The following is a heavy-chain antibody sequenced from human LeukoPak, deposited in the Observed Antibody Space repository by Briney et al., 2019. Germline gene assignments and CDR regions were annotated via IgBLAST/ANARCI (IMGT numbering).Heavy chain of an antibody. CDR1: RGTFSSYA. J-gene: IGHJ4*02. D-gene: IGHD6-13*01. CDR2: INPNSGGT. CDR3: ARAGRRIAAAHDY. Sequence: ASVKVSCKASRGTFSSYAISWVRQAPGQGLEWMGWINPNSGGTNYAQKFQGRVTMTRDTSISTAYMELSRLRSDDTAVYYCARAGRRIAAAHDYWGQGTLVTVSS. V-gene: IGHV1-2*02.